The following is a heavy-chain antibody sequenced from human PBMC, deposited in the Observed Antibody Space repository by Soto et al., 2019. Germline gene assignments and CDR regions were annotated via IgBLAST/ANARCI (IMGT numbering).Heavy chain of an antibody. CDR3: EEGHNGDLKWNYLIN. CDR2: ISWNSGTI. Sequence: GGSLRLSCAASGFTFDDYAMHWVRQAPGKGLEWVSGISWNSGTIGYADSVKGRFTISRDNAKNSLYLQMSSLRAEDTALYYCEEGHNGDLKWNYLINWGQGTPAPVSS. V-gene: IGHV3-9*01. CDR1: GFTFDDYA. J-gene: IGHJ4*02. D-gene: IGHD1-7*01.